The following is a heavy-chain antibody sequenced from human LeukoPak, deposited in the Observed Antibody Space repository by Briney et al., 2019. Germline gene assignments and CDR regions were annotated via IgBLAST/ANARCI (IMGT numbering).Heavy chain of an antibody. CDR2: IYYSGST. V-gene: IGHV4-39*07. D-gene: IGHD6-19*01. CDR1: GGSISSSSYY. CDR3: ASPGYSSGWYVDY. J-gene: IGHJ4*02. Sequence: PSETLSLTCTVSGGSISSSSYYWGWIRQPRGKGLEWIGSIYYSGSTYYNPSLKSRVTISVDTSKNQFSLKLSSVTAADTAVYYCASPGYSSGWYVDYWGQGTLVTVSS.